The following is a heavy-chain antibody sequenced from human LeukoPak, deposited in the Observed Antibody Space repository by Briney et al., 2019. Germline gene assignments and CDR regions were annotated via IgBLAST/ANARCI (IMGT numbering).Heavy chain of an antibody. CDR2: IYYSGST. Sequence: SETLSLTCTVSGGSISNYYWTWIRQPPGKGLEWIGYIYYSGSTNYNPSLKSRVTISVDTSKNQFSLKLSSVTAADTAVYYCAREINRRAFDPWGQGTLVTVSS. CDR3: AREINRRAFDP. CDR1: GGSISNYY. V-gene: IGHV4-59*01. J-gene: IGHJ5*02. D-gene: IGHD3-10*01.